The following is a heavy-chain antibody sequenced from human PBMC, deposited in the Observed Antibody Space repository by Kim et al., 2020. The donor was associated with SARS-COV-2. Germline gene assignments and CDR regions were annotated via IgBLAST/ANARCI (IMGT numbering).Heavy chain of an antibody. D-gene: IGHD3-22*01. CDR3: AKDRVPGPYYYDSSGYYYGPLFDY. Sequence: GGSLRLSCAASGFTFSSYAMSWVRQAPGKGLEWVSAISGSGGSTYYADSVKGRFTISRDNSKNTLYLQMNSLRAEDTAVYYCAKDRVPGPYYYDSSGYYYGPLFDYWGQGTLVTVSS. V-gene: IGHV3-23*01. CDR2: ISGSGGST. CDR1: GFTFSSYA. J-gene: IGHJ4*02.